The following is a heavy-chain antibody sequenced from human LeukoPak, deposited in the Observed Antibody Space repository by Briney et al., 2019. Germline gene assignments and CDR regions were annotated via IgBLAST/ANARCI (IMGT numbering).Heavy chain of an antibody. CDR3: ARDYRIAARPIDY. Sequence: GGSLRLSCAASGFTFSSYSMNWVRQAPGKGLEWVSSISSSSSYIYYADSVKGRFTISRDNAKNSLYLQMNSPRAEDTAVYYCARDYRIAARPIDYWGQGTLVTVSS. D-gene: IGHD6-6*01. J-gene: IGHJ4*02. CDR2: ISSSSSYI. CDR1: GFTFSSYS. V-gene: IGHV3-21*01.